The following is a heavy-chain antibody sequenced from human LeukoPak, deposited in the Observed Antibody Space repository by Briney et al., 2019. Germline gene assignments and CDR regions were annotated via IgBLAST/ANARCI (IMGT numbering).Heavy chain of an antibody. J-gene: IGHJ5*02. CDR3: ARVRGESPRWFDP. Sequence: PGGSLRLSCAASGVTLSSYAMSWVRQAPGKGLEWVSAISGSGGSTYYADSVKGRFTISRDNSKNTLYLQMNSLRADDTAMYYCARVRGESPRWFDPWGQGTLVTVS. D-gene: IGHD3-16*01. CDR2: ISGSGGST. V-gene: IGHV3-23*01. CDR1: GVTLSSYA.